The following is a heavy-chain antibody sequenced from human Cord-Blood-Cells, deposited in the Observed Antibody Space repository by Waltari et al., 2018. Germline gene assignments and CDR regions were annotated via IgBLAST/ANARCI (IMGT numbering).Heavy chain of an antibody. V-gene: IGHV1-69*01. Sequence: QVQLVQSGAEVKKPGSSVKVSCKASGGTFSSYPISWVGQAHGQGLEWMGGIIPIFGTANYAQKFQGRVTITADESTSTAYMELSSLRSEDTAVYYCARGGAVAGKGAPFPDYWGQGTLVTVSS. D-gene: IGHD6-19*01. CDR1: GGTFSSYP. CDR2: IIPIFGTA. CDR3: ARGGAVAGKGAPFPDY. J-gene: IGHJ4*02.